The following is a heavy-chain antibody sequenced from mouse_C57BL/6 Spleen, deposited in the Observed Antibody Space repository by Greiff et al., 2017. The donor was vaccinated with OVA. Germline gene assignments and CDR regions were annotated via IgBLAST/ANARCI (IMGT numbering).Heavy chain of an antibody. CDR1: GYTFTSYW. J-gene: IGHJ3*01. CDR2: IDPSDSYT. V-gene: IGHV1-50*01. D-gene: IGHD2-5*01. CDR3: ATYYSNSFAY. Sequence: QVQLQQPGAELVKPGASVKLSCKASGYTFTSYWMQWVKQRPGQGLEWIGEIDPSDSYTNYNQKSKGKATLTVDTSSSTAYMQLSSLTSEDSAVYYCATYYSNSFAYWGQGTLVTVSA.